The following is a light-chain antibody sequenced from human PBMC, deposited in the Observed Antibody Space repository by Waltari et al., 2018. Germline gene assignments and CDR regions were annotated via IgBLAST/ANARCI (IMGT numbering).Light chain of an antibody. CDR3: SAYTSSSTPVV. J-gene: IGLJ2*01. CDR2: EVS. Sequence: QSALTQPASVSGSPGQSITISCTGTSSDVGGYNYVSWYQQHPGKAPKLIIYEVSNRPSAVSNRFSGSKSGNTASLTISGLQAEDEADYYCSAYTSSSTPVVFGGGTKLTVL. CDR1: SSDVGGYNY. V-gene: IGLV2-14*01.